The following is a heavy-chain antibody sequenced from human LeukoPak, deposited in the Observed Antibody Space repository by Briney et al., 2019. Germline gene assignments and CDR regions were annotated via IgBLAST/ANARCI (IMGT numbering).Heavy chain of an antibody. CDR3: ARGYCSCVTWYNLDY. CDR1: GFTVSSKY. J-gene: IGHJ4*02. CDR2: IYSDGTT. Sequence: GGSLRLSGAASGFTVSSKYMSWVRQAPGKGLKWVSVIYSDGTTNYAASVQGRVTISGDNSESTPYLQMSSLRAEDTAVYYCARGYCSCVTWYNLDYWGQGTLVTVSS. V-gene: IGHV3-53*01. D-gene: IGHD2-15*01.